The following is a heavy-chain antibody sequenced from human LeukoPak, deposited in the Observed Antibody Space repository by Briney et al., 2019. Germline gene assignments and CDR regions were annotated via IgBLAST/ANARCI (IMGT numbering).Heavy chain of an antibody. Sequence: GGSLRLSCAAPGFTFSSYGMHWVRQAPGKGLEWVAFIRYDGSNKYYADSVKGRFTISRDNSKNTLYLQMNSLRAEDTAVYYCAKDDAYYGSGSYPRPDYWGQGTLVTVPS. V-gene: IGHV3-30*02. CDR3: AKDDAYYGSGSYPRPDY. J-gene: IGHJ4*02. CDR2: IRYDGSNK. D-gene: IGHD3-10*01. CDR1: GFTFSSYG.